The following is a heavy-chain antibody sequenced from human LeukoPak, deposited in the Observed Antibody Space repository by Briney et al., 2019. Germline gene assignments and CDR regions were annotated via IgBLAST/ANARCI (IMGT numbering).Heavy chain of an antibody. V-gene: IGHV3-21*01. Sequence: GSLRLSCAASGFALSTYSMNWVRQAPGKGLEWVSSITSTSAYIYYADSVKGRFTISRDNAKNSLYLQMNSLRAEDMAVYYCARVAGGSYHFDYWGQGALVTVSS. CDR2: ITSTSAYI. CDR1: GFALSTYS. D-gene: IGHD1-26*01. CDR3: ARVAGGSYHFDY. J-gene: IGHJ4*02.